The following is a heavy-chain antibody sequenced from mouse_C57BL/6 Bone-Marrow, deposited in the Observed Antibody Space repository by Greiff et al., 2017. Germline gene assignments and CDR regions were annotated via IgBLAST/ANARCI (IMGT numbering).Heavy chain of an antibody. CDR2: INPSTGGT. CDR1: GYSFTGYY. D-gene: IGHD2-3*01. J-gene: IGHJ1*03. Sequence: EVQLQQSGPELVKPGASVKISCKASGYSFTGYYMNWVKQSPEKSLEWIGEINPSTGGTTYNQKFKANATLTVDKSSSTAYMQLKSLTSEDSAVYYCARPGGYYVGWYFDVWGTGTTVTVSS. V-gene: IGHV1-42*01. CDR3: ARPGGYYVGWYFDV.